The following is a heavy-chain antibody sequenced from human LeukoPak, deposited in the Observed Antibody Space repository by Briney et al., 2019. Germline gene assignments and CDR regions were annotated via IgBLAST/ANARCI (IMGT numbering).Heavy chain of an antibody. CDR3: ARQEGYDFWSGFYTGYYYGMDV. J-gene: IGHJ6*02. D-gene: IGHD3-3*01. Sequence: GESLKISCKGSGYDFTGYWIGWVRQMPGKGLEWVGIIYPGDSDTKYSPSFQGQVTISADKSISTAYLQWSSLKASDTAMYYCARQEGYDFWSGFYTGYYYGMDVWGQGTTVSVSS. CDR1: GYDFTGYW. V-gene: IGHV5-51*01. CDR2: IYPGDSDT.